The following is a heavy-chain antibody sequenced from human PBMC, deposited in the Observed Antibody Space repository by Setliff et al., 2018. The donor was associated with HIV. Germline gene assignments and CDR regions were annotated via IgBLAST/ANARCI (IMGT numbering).Heavy chain of an antibody. CDR2: IYHSVST. D-gene: IGHD1-26*01. CDR3: ARVVGADDAFAF. CDR1: GYSISSGYY. Sequence: SETLSLTCTVSGYSISSGYYWGWIRQPPGKGLEWIGSIYHSVSTCYNPSLKSRVTISVDTSKNQFSLKLSSVTAADTAVYYCARVVGADDAFAFWGQGTMVTVSS. J-gene: IGHJ3*01. V-gene: IGHV4-38-2*02.